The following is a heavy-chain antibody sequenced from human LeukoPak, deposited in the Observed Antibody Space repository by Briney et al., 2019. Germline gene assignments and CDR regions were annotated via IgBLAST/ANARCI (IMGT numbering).Heavy chain of an antibody. CDR3: ARGLGDYDNY. Sequence: GGSLRLSCAASGFTFSIYTMNWVRQAPGKGLEWVSSISTSSSYIYYADSVKGRSTLSRDNAKNSLYLQMNSLRAEDTAVYYCARGLGDYDNYWGQGTLVTVSS. J-gene: IGHJ4*02. CDR2: ISTSSSYI. D-gene: IGHD4-17*01. CDR1: GFTFSIYT. V-gene: IGHV3-21*01.